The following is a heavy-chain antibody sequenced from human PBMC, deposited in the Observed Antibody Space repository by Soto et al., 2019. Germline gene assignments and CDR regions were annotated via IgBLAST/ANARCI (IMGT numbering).Heavy chain of an antibody. D-gene: IGHD3-3*01. J-gene: IGHJ4*02. V-gene: IGHV5-51*01. Sequence: GESLKISCKGSGYNFAGYWIAWVRRMPGKGLELMGIIYPSDSDTRYRPSFQGQVTISADKSISSAYLQWSSLRASDTAMYYCARGGVSTRTFDYWGQGTPVTVYS. CDR1: GYNFAGYW. CDR2: IYPSDSDT. CDR3: ARGGVSTRTFDY.